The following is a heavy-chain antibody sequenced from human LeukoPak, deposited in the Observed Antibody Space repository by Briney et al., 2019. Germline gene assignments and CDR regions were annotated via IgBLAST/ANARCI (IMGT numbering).Heavy chain of an antibody. V-gene: IGHV1-46*01. D-gene: IGHD6-13*01. Sequence: ASVKVSCKASGYTFTSYYMHWVRQAPGQGLEWMGIINPSGGSTSYAQKFQGRVTMTRDTSTSTVYMELSSLRSEDTAVYYCARDGGIAAAGYGMDVWGQGTTVTVSS. CDR3: ARDGGIAAAGYGMDV. J-gene: IGHJ6*02. CDR1: GYTFTSYY. CDR2: INPSGGST.